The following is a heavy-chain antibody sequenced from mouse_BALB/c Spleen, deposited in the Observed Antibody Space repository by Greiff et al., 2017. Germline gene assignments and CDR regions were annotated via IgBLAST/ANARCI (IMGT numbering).Heavy chain of an antibody. CDR3: ARVTTATEAMDY. D-gene: IGHD1-2*01. Sequence: EVHLVESGGGLVKPGGSLKLSCAASGFTFSSYAMSWVRQTPEKRLEWVASISSGGSTYYPDSVKGRFTISRDNARNILYLQMSSLRSEDTAMYYCARVTTATEAMDYWGQGTSVTVSS. V-gene: IGHV5-6-5*01. CDR2: ISSGGST. J-gene: IGHJ4*01. CDR1: GFTFSSYA.